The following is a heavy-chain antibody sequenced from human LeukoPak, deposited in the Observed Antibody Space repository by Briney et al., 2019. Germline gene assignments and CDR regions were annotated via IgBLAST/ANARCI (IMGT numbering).Heavy chain of an antibody. D-gene: IGHD6-6*01. V-gene: IGHV3-43*02. CDR2: ISGDGGTT. CDR1: GFTFDDYA. J-gene: IGHJ6*02. Sequence: PGGSLRLSCAASGFTFDDYAMHWVRQAPGKGLEWVSLISGDGGTTYYADSVKGRFTISRDNSKNSLYLQMNSLRTEDTALYYCAKDDRINRRGWQPQGYYGMDVWGQGTTVTVSS. CDR3: AKDDRINRRGWQPQGYYGMDV.